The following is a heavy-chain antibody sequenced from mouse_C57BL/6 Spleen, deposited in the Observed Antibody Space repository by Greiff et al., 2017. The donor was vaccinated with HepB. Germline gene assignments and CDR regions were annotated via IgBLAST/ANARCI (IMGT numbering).Heavy chain of an antibody. CDR1: GYTFTSYW. CDR2: IDPSDSYT. D-gene: IGHD2-4*01. CDR3: ARRGYDYDGGYYFDY. J-gene: IGHJ2*01. V-gene: IGHV1-69*01. Sequence: VKLVESGAELVMPGASVKLSFKASGYTFTSYWMHWVKQRPGQGLEWIGEIDPSDSYTTYNQKFKGKSTLTVDKSSSTAYMQLSSLTSEDSAVYYCARRGYDYDGGYYFDYWGQGTTLTVSS.